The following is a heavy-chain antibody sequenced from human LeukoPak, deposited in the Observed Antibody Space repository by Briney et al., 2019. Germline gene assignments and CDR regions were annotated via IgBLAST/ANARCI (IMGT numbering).Heavy chain of an antibody. J-gene: IGHJ4*02. CDR1: GFTFGDYP. CDR2: ITWDGGTT. CDR3: AKDICTRTSCHYYFDS. V-gene: IGHV3-43*01. D-gene: IGHD2-2*01. Sequence: GGSLRLSCTASGFTFGDYPMNWVRQVPGKGLEWVSLITWDGGTTYYADSVKGRFTVSRDNSKNSLYLQMNNLRTEDTAFYYCAKDICTRTSCHYYFDSWGQGTLVTVSS.